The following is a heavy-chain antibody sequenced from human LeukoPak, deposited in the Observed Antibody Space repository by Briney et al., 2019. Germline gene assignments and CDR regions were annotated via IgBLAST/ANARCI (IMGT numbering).Heavy chain of an antibody. J-gene: IGHJ1*01. Sequence: SVKVSCKASGYTFTGYYMHWVRQAPGQGLEWMGGIIPIFGTAKYAQKFQGRVTITTDESTSTAYMELSSLRSEDTAVYYCASIAAAGLSIYEYFQHWGQGTLVTVSS. D-gene: IGHD6-13*01. CDR3: ASIAAAGLSIYEYFQH. CDR1: GYTFTGYY. V-gene: IGHV1-69*05. CDR2: IIPIFGTA.